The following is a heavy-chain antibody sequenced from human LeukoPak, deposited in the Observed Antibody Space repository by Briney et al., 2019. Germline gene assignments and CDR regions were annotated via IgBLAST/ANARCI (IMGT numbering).Heavy chain of an antibody. Sequence: SVKVSCKASGGTFSSYAISWVRQAPGQGLEWMGGIIPIFGTANYAQKFQGRVTITADESTSTAYMELSSLRSEDTAVYYCARNIVGATGIFGYWGQGTLVTVSS. CDR3: ARNIVGATGIFGY. J-gene: IGHJ4*02. V-gene: IGHV1-69*13. CDR1: GGTFSSYA. CDR2: IIPIFGTA. D-gene: IGHD1-26*01.